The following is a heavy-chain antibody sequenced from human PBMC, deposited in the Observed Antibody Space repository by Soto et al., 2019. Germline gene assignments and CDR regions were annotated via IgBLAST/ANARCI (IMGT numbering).Heavy chain of an antibody. CDR2: ISAYNGNT. CDR3: ARSDRSAYYLDY. D-gene: IGHD3-22*01. Sequence: QVQLVQSGAEVKEPGASVKVSCKASGYTFTSYGLNWVRQAPGQGLEWRGWISAYNGNTNYAQKFQGRVNMTTDTTPSTAYMELRSLRSEATAVYYCARSDRSAYYLDYWGQGTLVTVSA. V-gene: IGHV1-18*01. J-gene: IGHJ4*02. CDR1: GYTFTSYG.